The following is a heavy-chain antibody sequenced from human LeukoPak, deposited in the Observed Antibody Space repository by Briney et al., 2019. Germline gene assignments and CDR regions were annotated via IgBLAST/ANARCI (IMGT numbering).Heavy chain of an antibody. D-gene: IGHD1-1*01. CDR3: AKRDRGGWFDP. CDR1: GGSIRSHH. Sequence: SETLSLTCTVSGGSIRSHHWTWIRQAPGKRLEWIGYTFYTGATYYNPSLRSRVTISIDTSKNQFSLKVTSVTTADTAVYYCAKRDRGGWFDPWGQATLVTVSS. J-gene: IGHJ5*02. V-gene: IGHV4-59*11. CDR2: TFYTGAT.